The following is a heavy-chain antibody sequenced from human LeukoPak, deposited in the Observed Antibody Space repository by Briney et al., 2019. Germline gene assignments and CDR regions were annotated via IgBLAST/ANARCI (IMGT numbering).Heavy chain of an antibody. CDR3: ARGLPGTNWFDP. J-gene: IGHJ5*02. CDR1: GFSVTSNY. Sequence: GGSLRLSCAASGFSVTSNYMNWIRQAPGKGLEWVADIYSGGSTFYAESVKGRFTISRDSSNNTLYLQMSGLRADDTALYYCARGLPGTNWFDPWGQGTLVTVSS. D-gene: IGHD6-13*01. V-gene: IGHV3-66*01. CDR2: IYSGGST.